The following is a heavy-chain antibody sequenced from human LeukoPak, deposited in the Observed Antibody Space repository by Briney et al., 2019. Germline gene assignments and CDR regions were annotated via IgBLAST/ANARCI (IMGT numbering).Heavy chain of an antibody. V-gene: IGHV1-69*06. CDR1: GGTFSSYA. J-gene: IGHJ3*02. Sequence: ASVKVSCKASGGTFSSYAISWVRQAPGQGLEWMGGIIPIFGTANYAQKFQGRVTITADKSTSTAYMELSSLRSEDTAVYYCARPTGYYYDSSGYGEKNDAFDIWGQGTMVTVSS. D-gene: IGHD3-22*01. CDR2: IIPIFGTA. CDR3: ARPTGYYYDSSGYGEKNDAFDI.